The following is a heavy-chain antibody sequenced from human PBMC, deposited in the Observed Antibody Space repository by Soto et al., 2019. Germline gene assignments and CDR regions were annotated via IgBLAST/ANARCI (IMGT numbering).Heavy chain of an antibody. J-gene: IGHJ3*02. Sequence: GGSLRLSCAASGFTFSSYAMSWVRQAPGKGLEWVSAISGSGGSTYYADSVKGRFTISRDNSKNTLYLQMNSLRAEDTAVYYCASLLLYSNRREDAFDIWGQGTMVTVSS. CDR3: ASLLLYSNRREDAFDI. CDR2: ISGSGGST. V-gene: IGHV3-23*01. CDR1: GFTFSSYA. D-gene: IGHD6-13*01.